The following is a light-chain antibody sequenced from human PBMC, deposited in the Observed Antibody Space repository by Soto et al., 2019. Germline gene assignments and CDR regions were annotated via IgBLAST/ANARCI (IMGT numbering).Light chain of an antibody. CDR2: GNI. V-gene: IGLV1-40*01. Sequence: ALTHPPSVSWAPGQRVTISCTGSSSNIGAGYDVHWYQQRPGTAPKLLIFGNINRPSGVPDRFSGSKSGTSASLAITGLQAEDEGDYYCQSYDSTLSARYVFGTGTKATVL. J-gene: IGLJ1*01. CDR3: QSYDSTLSARYV. CDR1: SSNIGAGYD.